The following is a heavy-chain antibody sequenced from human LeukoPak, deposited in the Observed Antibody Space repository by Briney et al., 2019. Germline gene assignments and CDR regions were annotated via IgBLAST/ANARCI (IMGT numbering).Heavy chain of an antibody. D-gene: IGHD6-13*01. CDR1: GFTLKNYW. Sequence: GGSLRLSCEPSGFTLKNYWMSWLRRAPGEGLEFVANIDQGGSVRNYMDSLKGRCTISRDNAKKSLYLEINSLRADDTAVYYCARDPESSSFDLWGRGALVTVSS. V-gene: IGHV3-7*01. J-gene: IGHJ4*02. CDR2: IDQGGSVR. CDR3: ARDPESSSFDL.